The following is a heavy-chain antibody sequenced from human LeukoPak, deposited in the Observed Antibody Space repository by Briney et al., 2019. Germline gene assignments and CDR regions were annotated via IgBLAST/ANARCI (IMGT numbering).Heavy chain of an antibody. CDR1: GFTFSSYA. J-gene: IGHJ4*02. Sequence: PGRSLRLSCAASGFTFSSYAMHWVRQAPGKGLEWVAVISYDGSNKYYADSVKGRFTISRDNSKNTLYLQMNSLRAEDTAVYYCARYPPPYDSSGYYPWFDYWGQGTLVTVSS. CDR2: ISYDGSNK. CDR3: ARYPPPYDSSGYYPWFDY. D-gene: IGHD3-22*01. V-gene: IGHV3-30-3*01.